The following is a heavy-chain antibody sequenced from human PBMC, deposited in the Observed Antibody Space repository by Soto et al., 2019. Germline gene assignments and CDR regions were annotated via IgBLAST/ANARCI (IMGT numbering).Heavy chain of an antibody. CDR3: ARDWGGMVLMVYAIPGCTQG. CDR1: GFTFSSYS. J-gene: IGHJ6*01. CDR2: ISSSSSTI. V-gene: IGHV3-48*02. D-gene: IGHD2-8*01. Sequence: PGGSMRLSCAASGFTFSSYSMNWVRQAPGKGLEWVSYISSSSSTIYYADSVKGRFTISRDNAKNSLYLQMNSLRDEDTAVYDCARDWGGMVLMVYAIPGCTQGWGQGNKVTVAS.